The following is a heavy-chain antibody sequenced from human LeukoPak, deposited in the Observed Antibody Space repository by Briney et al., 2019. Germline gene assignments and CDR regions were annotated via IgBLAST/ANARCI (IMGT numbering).Heavy chain of an antibody. CDR1: GYTFTDYY. J-gene: IGHJ3*02. CDR2: INAKNGGA. Sequence: GASVKVSCKASGYTFTDYYIDWVRQAPGQGLEWMGWINAKNGGAKYSQKFQGRVTMTRDTSISTAYMELSRLRSDDTAVYYRAREYGYYGSGTPDAFDIWGQGTMVTVSS. CDR3: AREYGYYGSGTPDAFDI. V-gene: IGHV1-2*02. D-gene: IGHD3-10*01.